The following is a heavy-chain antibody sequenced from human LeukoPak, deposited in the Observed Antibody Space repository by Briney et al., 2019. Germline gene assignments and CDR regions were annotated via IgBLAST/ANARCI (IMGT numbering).Heavy chain of an antibody. Sequence: GGSLRLSCAASGFTFSSYSMNWVRQAPGKGLEWVSYISSSSSTIYYADSVKGRFTISRDNAKNSLYLQMNSLRAEDTAVYYCASPSQIDYYGLRFDYWGQGTLVTVSS. CDR2: ISSSSSTI. V-gene: IGHV3-48*01. D-gene: IGHD3-10*01. J-gene: IGHJ4*02. CDR1: GFTFSSYS. CDR3: ASPSQIDYYGLRFDY.